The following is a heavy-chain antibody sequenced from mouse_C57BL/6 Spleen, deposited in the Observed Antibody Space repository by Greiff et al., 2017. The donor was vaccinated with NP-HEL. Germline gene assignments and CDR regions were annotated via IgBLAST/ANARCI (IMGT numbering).Heavy chain of an antibody. D-gene: IGHD1-1*01. CDR1: GYTFTSYW. Sequence: VQLQQPGAELVKPGASVKLSCKASGYTFTSYWMHWVKQRPGQGLEWIGMIHPNSGSTNYNEKFKSKATLTVDKSSSTAYMQLSSLTSEDSAVYYCAREEGYYGSNYAMDYWGQGTSVTVSS. V-gene: IGHV1-64*01. CDR2: IHPNSGST. CDR3: AREEGYYGSNYAMDY. J-gene: IGHJ4*01.